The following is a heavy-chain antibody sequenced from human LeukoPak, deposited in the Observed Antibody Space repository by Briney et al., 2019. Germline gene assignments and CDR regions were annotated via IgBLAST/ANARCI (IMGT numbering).Heavy chain of an antibody. CDR3: ARHETGPYFDY. J-gene: IGHJ4*02. D-gene: IGHD1-1*01. CDR2: IYPGDSDT. CDR1: GYSFASHW. V-gene: IGHV5-51*01. Sequence: GESLKISCKGSGYSFASHWIGWVRQMPGKGLEWMGIIYPGDSDTRYSPSFQGQVTISADKSISTAYLQWSGLKASDTAIYYCARHETGPYFDYWGQGTLVTVSS.